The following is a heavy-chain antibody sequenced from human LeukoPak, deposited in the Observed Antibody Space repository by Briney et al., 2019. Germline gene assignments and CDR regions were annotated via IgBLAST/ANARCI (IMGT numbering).Heavy chain of an antibody. D-gene: IGHD5-18*01. CDR2: IKEDGSDK. Sequence: GGSLRLSCAASGFMFSSSWMAWVRQAPGKGVEWVANIKEDGSDKNYVDSMKGRFTISRDNAKNSLYLQMNSLRAEDTAVYYCARDAAYGYDRFDYWGQGTQVTVSS. J-gene: IGHJ4*02. CDR3: ARDAAYGYDRFDY. V-gene: IGHV3-7*01. CDR1: GFMFSSSW.